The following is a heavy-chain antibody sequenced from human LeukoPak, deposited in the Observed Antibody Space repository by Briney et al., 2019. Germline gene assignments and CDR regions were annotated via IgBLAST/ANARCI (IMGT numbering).Heavy chain of an antibody. CDR1: GFTFSSYW. CDR3: ARGRGSLGYCSGGSCYFDY. Sequence: GGSLRLSCAASGFTFSSYWMSWVRQAPGKGLEWVANIKQDGSEKYYVDSVKGRFTISRDNAKNSLYLQMSSLRAEDTAVYYCARGRGSLGYCSGGSCYFDYWGQGTLVTVSS. J-gene: IGHJ4*02. CDR2: IKQDGSEK. V-gene: IGHV3-7*03. D-gene: IGHD2-15*01.